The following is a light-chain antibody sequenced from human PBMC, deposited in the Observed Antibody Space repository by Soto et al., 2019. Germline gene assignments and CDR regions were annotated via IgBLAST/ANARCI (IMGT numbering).Light chain of an antibody. J-gene: IGLJ3*02. V-gene: IGLV2-14*01. CDR2: EVS. Sequence: QSALTQPASVSGSPGQSITISCTGTSSDVGGYKYVSWYQQHPGKAPKLMIYEVSTRPSGVSNRFSGSKSGNTASLTISGLQTEEEADYYCSSYTSSSTLEVFGGGTKLTVL. CDR1: SSDVGGYKY. CDR3: SSYTSSSTLEV.